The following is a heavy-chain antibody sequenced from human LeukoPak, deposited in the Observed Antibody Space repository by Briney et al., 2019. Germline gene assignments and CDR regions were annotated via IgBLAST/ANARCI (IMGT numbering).Heavy chain of an antibody. Sequence: SETLSITCAVYGGSFSGYYWSWIRQPLGKGLEWIGEINHSGSTNYNPSLKSRVTISVDTSKNQFSLKLSSVTAADTAVYYCARGSSHYYGSGNWFDPWGQGTLVTVSS. D-gene: IGHD3-10*01. V-gene: IGHV4-34*01. J-gene: IGHJ5*02. CDR2: INHSGST. CDR3: ARGSSHYYGSGNWFDP. CDR1: GGSFSGYY.